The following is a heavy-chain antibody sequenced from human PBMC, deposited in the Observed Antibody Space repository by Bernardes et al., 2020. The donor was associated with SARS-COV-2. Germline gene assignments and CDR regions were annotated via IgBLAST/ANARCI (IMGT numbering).Heavy chain of an antibody. D-gene: IGHD1-26*01. CDR2: IYPSGNT. CDR1: GDSLPSGSYY. J-gene: IGHJ4*02. CDR3: ARERGYYYYFDF. Sequence: SETLSLTCTVSGDSLPSGSYYWSWIRQPAGKGLEWIGRIYPSGNTNYNPSLKSRVTISADMSKDQFSLRLNSVTATDTAVYYCARERGYYYYFDFWGQGTLVTVPS. V-gene: IGHV4-61*02.